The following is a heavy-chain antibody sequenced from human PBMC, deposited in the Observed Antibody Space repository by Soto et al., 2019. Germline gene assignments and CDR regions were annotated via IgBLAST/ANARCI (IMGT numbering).Heavy chain of an antibody. CDR2: ISYSGSA. CDR3: ARRRCTTTTCFDP. D-gene: IGHD2-2*01. Sequence: SETLSLTCSVSGGSINSGNYYWSWIRQHPGKGLEWIGYISYSGSAHYNPSLRSRVFISVDTSRNQFSLKLSSVTAADTAVYYCARRRCTTTTCFDPWRQGTLVTV. CDR1: GGSINSGNYY. V-gene: IGHV4-31*03. J-gene: IGHJ5*02.